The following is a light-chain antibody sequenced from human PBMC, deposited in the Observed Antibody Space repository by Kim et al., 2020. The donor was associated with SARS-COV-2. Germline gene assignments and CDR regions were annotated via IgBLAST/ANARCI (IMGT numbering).Light chain of an antibody. V-gene: IGKV3-15*01. Sequence: EIVMTQSPVTLSVSPGERATLSCRASQSVSSNLAWYQQKPGQAPRLLIYGASTRATGVPARFRGSGSGTEFTLTISSLQSEDFAVYHCKQSHGWTSFGRGTKLEI. CDR2: GAS. CDR1: QSVSSN. J-gene: IGKJ4*02. CDR3: KQSHGWTS.